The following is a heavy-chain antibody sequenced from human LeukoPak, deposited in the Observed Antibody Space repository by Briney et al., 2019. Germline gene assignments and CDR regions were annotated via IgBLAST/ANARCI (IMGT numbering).Heavy chain of an antibody. CDR1: GFTFSSYG. CDR2: ISYDGSNK. J-gene: IGHJ4*02. V-gene: IGHV3-30*03. D-gene: IGHD3-22*01. CDR3: AREHHYYDSSGYLY. Sequence: QPGGSLRLSCAASGFTFSSYGMHWVRQAPGKGLEWVAVISYDGSNKYYADSVKGRFTISRDNSKNTLYLQMNSLRAEDTAVYYCAREHHYYDSSGYLYWGQGTLVTVSS.